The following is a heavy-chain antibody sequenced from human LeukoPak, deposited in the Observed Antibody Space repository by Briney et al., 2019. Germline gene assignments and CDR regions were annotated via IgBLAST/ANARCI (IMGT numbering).Heavy chain of an antibody. Sequence: GASVKVSCEASGYTFAGYYMHWVRQAPGQGLEWMGWINPNSGRTNYAQKFQGRVTMTGDTSISTAYMELTRLTSDDTAVYYCARGTYYDSSAYSGVRLFDYWGQGTLVTVSS. CDR2: INPNSGRT. CDR3: ARGTYYDSSAYSGVRLFDY. J-gene: IGHJ4*02. D-gene: IGHD3-22*01. CDR1: GYTFAGYY. V-gene: IGHV1-2*02.